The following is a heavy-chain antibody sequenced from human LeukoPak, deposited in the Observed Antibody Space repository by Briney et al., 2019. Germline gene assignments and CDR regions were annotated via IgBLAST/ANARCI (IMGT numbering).Heavy chain of an antibody. J-gene: IGHJ4*02. CDR1: GFTFSSYW. D-gene: IGHD5/OR15-5a*01. CDR3: ARSEYLRGYSVPFDY. CDR2: IKQDGSVK. Sequence: PGGSLRLSCAASGFTFSSYWMSWVRQAPGKGLEWVANIKQDGSVKYYVDSVKGRFTISRDNAKNSLYLQMNSLRAEDTAVYYCARSEYLRGYSVPFDYWGQGTLVTVSS. V-gene: IGHV3-7*01.